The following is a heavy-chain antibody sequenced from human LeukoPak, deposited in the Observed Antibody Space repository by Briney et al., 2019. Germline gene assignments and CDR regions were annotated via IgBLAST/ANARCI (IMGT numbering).Heavy chain of an antibody. CDR3: ARSMNYYDSSGIYFDY. CDR2: IYYSGST. D-gene: IGHD3-22*01. Sequence: SETLSLTCTVSGGSISSSSYYWGWIRQPPGKGLEWIGSIYYSGSTSYNPSLKSRVTISVDTSKNQFPLKLSSVTAADTAVYYCARSMNYYDSSGIYFDYWGQGTLATVSS. V-gene: IGHV4-39*06. J-gene: IGHJ4*02. CDR1: GGSISSSSYY.